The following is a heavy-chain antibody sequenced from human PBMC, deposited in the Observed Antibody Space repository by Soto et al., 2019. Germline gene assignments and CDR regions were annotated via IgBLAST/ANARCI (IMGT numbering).Heavy chain of an antibody. CDR1: GGSISSGGYY. D-gene: IGHD3-22*01. CDR2: IYYSGST. J-gene: IGHJ4*02. CDR3: ARLDSSGYYYGYYFDY. Sequence: SETLSLTCTVSGGSISSGGYYWSWIRQHPGKCLEWIGYIYYSGSTYYNPSLKSRVTISVDTSKNQFSLKLSSVTAADTAVYYCARLDSSGYYYGYYFDYWGQGTLVTVYS. V-gene: IGHV4-31*03.